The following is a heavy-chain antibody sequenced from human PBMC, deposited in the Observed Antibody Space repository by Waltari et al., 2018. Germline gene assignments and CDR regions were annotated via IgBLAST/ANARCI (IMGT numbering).Heavy chain of an antibody. CDR3: ARDAWDTVGATIDI. Sequence: EVQLVESGGGLIQPGGSLRLSCAASGFTVSSNYMSWVRQAPGKGLEWVSVSYSGGSTYYADSVKGRFTISRDNSKNTLYLQMNSLRAEDTAVYYCARDAWDTVGATIDIWGQGTMVTVSS. D-gene: IGHD1-26*01. V-gene: IGHV3-53*01. CDR2: SYSGGST. J-gene: IGHJ3*02. CDR1: GFTVSSNY.